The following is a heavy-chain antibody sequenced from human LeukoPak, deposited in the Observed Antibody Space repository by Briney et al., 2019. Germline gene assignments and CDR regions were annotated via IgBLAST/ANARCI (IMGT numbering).Heavy chain of an antibody. CDR3: ARGGPYSSSWYGYYYYYMDV. D-gene: IGHD6-13*01. V-gene: IGHV4-39*01. CDR2: IYYSGST. J-gene: IGHJ6*03. Sequence: SETLSLACTVSGVSISSSSYYWGWIRQPPGKGLEWIGSIYYSGSTYYNPSLKSRFTISVDTSKNQFSLKLSSVTAADTAVYYCARGGPYSSSWYGYYYYYMDVWGKGTTVTISS. CDR1: GVSISSSSYY.